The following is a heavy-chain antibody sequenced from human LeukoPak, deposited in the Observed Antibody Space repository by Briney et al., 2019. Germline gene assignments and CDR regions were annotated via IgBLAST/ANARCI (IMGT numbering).Heavy chain of an antibody. CDR1: GFTFSSYA. V-gene: IGHV3-23*01. CDR3: ARVAMSDSSGYCDY. Sequence: TGGSLRLSCAASGFTFSSYAMSWVRQAPGKGLEWVSAISGSGGSTHYADSVKGRFTISRDNSKNTLYLQMNSLRAEDTAVYYCARVAMSDSSGYCDYWGQGTKVTVSS. CDR2: ISGSGGST. J-gene: IGHJ4*02. D-gene: IGHD3-22*01.